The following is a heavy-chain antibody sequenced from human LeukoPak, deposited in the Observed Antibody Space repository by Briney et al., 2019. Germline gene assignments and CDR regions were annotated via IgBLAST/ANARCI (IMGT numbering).Heavy chain of an antibody. Sequence: SETLSLTCAVYGGSFSGYYWSWIRQPPGKGLEWIGEINHSGSTNYNPSLKSRVTISVDTSKNQFSLKLSSVTAAGTAVYYCARCPDSSSWSKDSNWFDPWGQGTLVTVSS. V-gene: IGHV4-34*01. CDR3: ARCPDSSSWSKDSNWFDP. J-gene: IGHJ5*02. CDR1: GGSFSGYY. D-gene: IGHD6-13*01. CDR2: INHSGST.